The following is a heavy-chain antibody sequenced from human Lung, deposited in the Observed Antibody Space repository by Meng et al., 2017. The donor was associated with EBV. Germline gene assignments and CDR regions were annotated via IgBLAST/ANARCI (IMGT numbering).Heavy chain of an antibody. CDR1: GGSIRSGGHY. CDR2: IYYSGST. Sequence: EERGPGRGKPTQTLALTFSVSGGSIRSGGHYWSLIRQHPGKGLEWIGYIYYSGSTYYNPSPKSLVSISVDTSNNQFSLKLSSVTAADTAVYYCARAVDTGYFDYWGQGTLVTVSS. J-gene: IGHJ4*02. D-gene: IGHD5-18*01. CDR3: ARAVDTGYFDY. V-gene: IGHV4-31*01.